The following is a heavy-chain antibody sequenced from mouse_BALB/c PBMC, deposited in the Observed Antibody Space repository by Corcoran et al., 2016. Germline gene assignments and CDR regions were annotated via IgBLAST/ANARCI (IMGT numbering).Heavy chain of an antibody. V-gene: IGHV14-3*02. Sequence: EVQLQQSGAELVKPGASVKLSCTASGFNIKDTYMHWVKQRPEQGLEWIGRIDPANGNTKYDPKFQGKATITADTSSNTAYLQLSSLTSEDTAVYYCASQGSSPTWFAYWCQGTLVTVSA. CDR1: GFNIKDTY. CDR3: ASQGSSPTWFAY. CDR2: IDPANGNT. J-gene: IGHJ3*01. D-gene: IGHD1-1*01.